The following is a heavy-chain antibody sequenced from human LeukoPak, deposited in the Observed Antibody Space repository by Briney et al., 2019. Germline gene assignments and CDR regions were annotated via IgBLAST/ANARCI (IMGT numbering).Heavy chain of an antibody. V-gene: IGHV1-69*05. D-gene: IGHD3-9*01. CDR2: IIPIFGTA. CDR1: GGTFSSCA. Sequence: SVKVSCKASGGTFSSCAISWVRQAPGQGLEWMGGIIPIFGTANYAQKFQGRVTITTDESTSTAYMELSSLRSEDTAVYYCARAGNVLRYFDWLFPFDYWGQGTLVTVSS. J-gene: IGHJ4*02. CDR3: ARAGNVLRYFDWLFPFDY.